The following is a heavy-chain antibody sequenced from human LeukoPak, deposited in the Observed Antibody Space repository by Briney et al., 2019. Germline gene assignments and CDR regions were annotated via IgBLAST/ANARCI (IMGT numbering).Heavy chain of an antibody. Sequence: SETLSLTCTVSGGSISTYYWNWIRQPPGRGLEWIGYIHYSGSTKYNPSLKSRVIISVDTSNNQFFLKLNSVTAADTAVYYCARRGDGYNHFDYWGQGTLVTVSS. CDR2: IHYSGST. V-gene: IGHV4-59*08. J-gene: IGHJ4*02. D-gene: IGHD5-24*01. CDR3: ARRGDGYNHFDY. CDR1: GGSISTYY.